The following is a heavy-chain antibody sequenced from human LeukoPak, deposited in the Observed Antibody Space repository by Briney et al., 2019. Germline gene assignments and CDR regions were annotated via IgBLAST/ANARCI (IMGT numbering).Heavy chain of an antibody. D-gene: IGHD2-15*01. J-gene: IGHJ4*02. CDR1: GFTFSSYA. CDR3: ARWTPPSCSGGSCYSGGPFDY. V-gene: IGHV3-30*01. Sequence: PGRSLRLSCAASGFTFSSYAMHWVRQAPGKGLEWVSLISSGGTDEYYADSVKGRFTISRDNSKNTLYLQMNSLRAEDTAVYYCARWTPPSCSGGSCYSGGPFDYWGQGTLVTVSS. CDR2: ISSGGTDE.